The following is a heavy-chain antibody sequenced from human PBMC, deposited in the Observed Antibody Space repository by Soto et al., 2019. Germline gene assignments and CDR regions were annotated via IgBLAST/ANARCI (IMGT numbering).Heavy chain of an antibody. Sequence: QVQLVESGGGVVQPGRSLRLSCAASGFTFSSYGMHWVRQAPGKGLEWVAGIWYDGSNKYYADSVKGRFTISRDNSKNTLYLQMNSLRAEDTAVYYCARGLYCSGGSCYLGAFDLWGQGTMVTVSS. CDR2: IWYDGSNK. V-gene: IGHV3-33*01. D-gene: IGHD2-15*01. J-gene: IGHJ3*01. CDR3: ARGLYCSGGSCYLGAFDL. CDR1: GFTFSSYG.